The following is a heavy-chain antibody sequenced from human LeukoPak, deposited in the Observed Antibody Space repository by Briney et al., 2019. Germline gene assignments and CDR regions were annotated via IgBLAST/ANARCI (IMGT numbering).Heavy chain of an antibody. D-gene: IGHD6-13*01. J-gene: IGHJ4*02. CDR1: GFTFSSYW. CDR2: IKQDGGEK. Sequence: PGGSLRLSCAASGFTFSSYWMSWVRQAPGKGLEWVANIKQDGGEKYYVDSVKGRFTISRDNAKNSLYLQMNSLRAEDTAVYYCARDLGAAAGMASFDYWGQGTLVTVSS. V-gene: IGHV3-7*01. CDR3: ARDLGAAAGMASFDY.